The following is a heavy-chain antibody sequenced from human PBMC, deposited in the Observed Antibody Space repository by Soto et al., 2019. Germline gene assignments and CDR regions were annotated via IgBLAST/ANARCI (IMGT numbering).Heavy chain of an antibody. CDR1: GGSFSGYY. D-gene: IGHD6-19*01. V-gene: IGHV4-34*01. CDR2: INHSGST. CDR3: ARHDRYSSGWYTAWYYYYAMAV. J-gene: IGHJ6*02. Sequence: SETLSLTCAVYGGSFSGYYWSWIRQPPGKGLEWIGEINHSGSTNYNPSLKSRVTISVDTSKNQFSLKLSSVTAADTAVYYCARHDRYSSGWYTAWYYYYAMAVWGQGTTVTVSS.